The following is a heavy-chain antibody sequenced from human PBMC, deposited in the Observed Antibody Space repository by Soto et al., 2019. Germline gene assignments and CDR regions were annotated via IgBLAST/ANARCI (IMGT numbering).Heavy chain of an antibody. Sequence: QVQLQESGPGLVKPSQTLSLTCTVSGGSISSGGYYWSWIRQHPGKGLEWIGYIYYSGSTYYNPSLKSRVTISEDTSKNPLSLKLSSVTAADTAVCYCASGRCPDCYGSGSSYCFYYWGKGTLVTVST. CDR2: IYYSGST. D-gene: IGHD3-10*01. CDR1: GGSISSGGYY. V-gene: IGHV4-31*03. CDR3: ASGRCPDCYGSGSSYCFYY. J-gene: IGHJ4*02.